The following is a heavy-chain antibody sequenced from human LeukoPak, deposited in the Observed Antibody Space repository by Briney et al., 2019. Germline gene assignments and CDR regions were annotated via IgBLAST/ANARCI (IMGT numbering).Heavy chain of an antibody. Sequence: GGSLRLSCAASGFTFSDYWMTWVRQAPGRGLECMANIKEDGSETYYVDSVEGRFTISRDNAKNSLYLQMNSLRAEDTAVYYCARATMFGVVSALGPLDSWGQGTLVTVSS. CDR1: GFTFSDYW. CDR2: IKEDGSET. J-gene: IGHJ4*02. V-gene: IGHV3-7*01. D-gene: IGHD3-3*01. CDR3: ARATMFGVVSALGPLDS.